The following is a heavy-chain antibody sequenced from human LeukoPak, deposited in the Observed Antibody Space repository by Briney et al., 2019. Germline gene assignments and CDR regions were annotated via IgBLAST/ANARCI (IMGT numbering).Heavy chain of an antibody. J-gene: IGHJ4*02. Sequence: GGSLRLSCAASGFTFSSYEMNWVRQAPGKGLEWVSYISSSGSTIYYADSVKGRFTISRDNAKNSLYLRMNSLRAEDTAVYYCARQLRYFDWLLGGFDYWGQGTLVTVSS. D-gene: IGHD3-9*01. CDR3: ARQLRYFDWLLGGFDY. V-gene: IGHV3-48*03. CDR1: GFTFSSYE. CDR2: ISSSGSTI.